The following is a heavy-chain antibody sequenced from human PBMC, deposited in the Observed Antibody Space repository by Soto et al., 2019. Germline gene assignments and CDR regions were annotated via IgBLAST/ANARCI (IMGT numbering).Heavy chain of an antibody. J-gene: IGHJ3*02. CDR2: ISSSSSYI. D-gene: IGHD6-19*01. CDR1: GFTFSSYS. Sequence: EVQLVESGGGLVKPGGSLRLSCAASGFTFSSYSMNWVRQAPGKGLEWVSSISSSSSYIYYADSVKGRFTTSRDNAKNSLYLQMNSLRAEDTAVYYCAREIHSSGWSTNDAFDIWGQGTMVTVSS. CDR3: AREIHSSGWSTNDAFDI. V-gene: IGHV3-21*01.